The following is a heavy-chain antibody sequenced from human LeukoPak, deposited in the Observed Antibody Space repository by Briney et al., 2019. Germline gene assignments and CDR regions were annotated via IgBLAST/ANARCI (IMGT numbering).Heavy chain of an antibody. CDR3: ARGLGIAAAGYFDY. J-gene: IGHJ4*02. CDR2: IYYSGST. V-gene: IGHV4-39*07. CDR1: GGSISRSIYY. Sequence: SETLSLTCTVSGGSISRSIYYWGWIRQPPGKGLEWIGSIYYSGSTYYNPSLKSLVTISVDTSKNQFSLKLSSVTAADTAVYYCARGLGIAAAGYFDYWGQGALVTVSS. D-gene: IGHD6-13*01.